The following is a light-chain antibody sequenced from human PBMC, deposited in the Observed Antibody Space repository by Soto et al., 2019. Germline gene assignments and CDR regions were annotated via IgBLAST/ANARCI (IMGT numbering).Light chain of an antibody. CDR2: GAS. V-gene: IGKV3-20*01. J-gene: IGKJ1*01. CDR1: QSVSNNY. Sequence: EIVFTQSPCTLSLSPGERAPLSCRASQSVSNNYLAWYQQKPGQAPRLLIYGASNRATGIPDRFSGSGSGTDFTLTISRLEPEDFAVYYCHQYGSSPPTFGQGTKVDIK. CDR3: HQYGSSPPT.